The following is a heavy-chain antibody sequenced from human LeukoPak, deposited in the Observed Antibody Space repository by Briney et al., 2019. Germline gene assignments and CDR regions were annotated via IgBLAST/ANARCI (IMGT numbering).Heavy chain of an antibody. CDR2: ISSSSSYI. CDR3: AKDQRSWFGELSWFDP. D-gene: IGHD3-10*01. J-gene: IGHJ5*02. V-gene: IGHV3-21*04. Sequence: PGRSLRLSCAASGFTFSSYSMNWVRQAPGKGLEWVSSISSSSSYIYYADSVKGRFTISRDNAKNSLYLQMNSLRAEDTALYYCAKDQRSWFGELSWFDPWGQGTLVTVSS. CDR1: GFTFSSYS.